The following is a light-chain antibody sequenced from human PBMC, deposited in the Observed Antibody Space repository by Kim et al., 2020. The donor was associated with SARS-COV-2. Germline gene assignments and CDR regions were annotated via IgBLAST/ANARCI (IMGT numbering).Light chain of an antibody. CDR3: NSRDSSGNPV. Sequence: VALGQTVRITCQGDSLRTYYAIWYQQKPGQAPVLVIYGKNNRPSGIPDRFSGSSSGNIASLTITGAQAEDEADYYCNSRDSSGNPVFGGGTKLTVL. CDR1: SLRTYY. J-gene: IGLJ3*02. CDR2: GKN. V-gene: IGLV3-19*01.